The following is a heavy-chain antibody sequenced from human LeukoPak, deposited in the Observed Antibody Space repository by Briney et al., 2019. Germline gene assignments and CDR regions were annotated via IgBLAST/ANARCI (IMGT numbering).Heavy chain of an antibody. D-gene: IGHD4-11*01. CDR2: IRIDETDK. CDR1: GFTVSSNY. J-gene: IGHJ4*02. V-gene: IGHV3-30*02. CDR3: AKDGDHYSNHPSVGFDY. Sequence: GGSLRLSCAASGFTVSSNYMSWVRQAPGKGLEWVALIRIDETDKYYADSVKGRFIISRDNSKNTLYLQMVSLRAEDTAVYYCAKDGDHYSNHPSVGFDYWGQGTLVTVSS.